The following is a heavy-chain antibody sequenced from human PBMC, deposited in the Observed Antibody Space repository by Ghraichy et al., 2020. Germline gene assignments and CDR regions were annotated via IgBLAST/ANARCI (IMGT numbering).Heavy chain of an antibody. CDR1: GFIFSSYS. CDR2: IGSSGTHI. Sequence: GGSLRLSCAASGFIFSSYSIDWVRQAPGKGLEWVSSIGSSGTHIYYADSMKGRITISRDNAKNSVFLQMNSLRAEDTAVYYCVRDSPTTGSWGQGTLVTVSS. V-gene: IGHV3-21*01. D-gene: IGHD2-15*01. CDR3: VRDSPTTGS. J-gene: IGHJ4*02.